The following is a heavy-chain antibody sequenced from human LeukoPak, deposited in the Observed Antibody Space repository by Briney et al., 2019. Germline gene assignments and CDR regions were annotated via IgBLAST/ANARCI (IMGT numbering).Heavy chain of an antibody. CDR3: AKNEVWWLPDS. CDR2: ISGSGGSA. D-gene: IGHD5-12*01. J-gene: IGHJ4*02. Sequence: GGSLRLSCAASGFTFSSYAMSWVRQAPGKGLEWVSAISGSGGSAYYADSVKGRFTISRDNSKNTLYLQMNSLRADDTALYYCAKNEVWWLPDSWGQGTLVTVSS. V-gene: IGHV3-23*01. CDR1: GFTFSSYA.